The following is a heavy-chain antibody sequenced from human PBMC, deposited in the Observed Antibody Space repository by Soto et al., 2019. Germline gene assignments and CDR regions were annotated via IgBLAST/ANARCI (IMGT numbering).Heavy chain of an antibody. V-gene: IGHV3-30*18. D-gene: IGHD3-10*01. CDR3: AKDPYYGSGSYSYGMDV. J-gene: IGHJ6*02. Sequence: QVQLVESGGGVVQPGRSLRLSCAASGFTFSSYGMHWVRQAPGKGLEWVAVISYDGSNKYYADSVKGRFTISRDNSKNTLYLQMNSLRAEDTAVYYCAKDPYYGSGSYSYGMDVWGQGTTVTVSS. CDR1: GFTFSSYG. CDR2: ISYDGSNK.